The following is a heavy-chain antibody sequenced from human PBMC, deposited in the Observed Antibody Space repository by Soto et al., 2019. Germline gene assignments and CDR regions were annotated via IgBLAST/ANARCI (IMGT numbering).Heavy chain of an antibody. CDR1: GYTFINFH. CDR3: ARGDSYKYFDY. Sequence: QVQLVQSGAEVKKPGASVKVSCKASGYTFINFHVHWVRQAPGQGPEWMGIINPNGGSATYAPKFQGRITMTRDTSTSTIYMELSSLRSQDTAMYYCARGDSYKYFDYWGQGTLVTVSS. V-gene: IGHV1-46*01. D-gene: IGHD1-26*01. J-gene: IGHJ4*02. CDR2: INPNGGSA.